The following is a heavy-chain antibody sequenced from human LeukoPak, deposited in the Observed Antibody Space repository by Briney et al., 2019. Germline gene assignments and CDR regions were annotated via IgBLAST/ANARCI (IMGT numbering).Heavy chain of an antibody. CDR2: ISSNSYYT. CDR3: AREGGAQHISSSDWFDP. V-gene: IGHV3-21*01. Sequence: GESLRLSCAASGFTFSTYTMNWVRQAPGKGLEWVSSISSNSYYTYYADSLRGRFTISRDNAKNSLYLQMNSLRAEDTAVYYCAREGGAQHISSSDWFDPWGQGTLVTVSS. D-gene: IGHD6-13*01. CDR1: GFTFSTYT. J-gene: IGHJ5*02.